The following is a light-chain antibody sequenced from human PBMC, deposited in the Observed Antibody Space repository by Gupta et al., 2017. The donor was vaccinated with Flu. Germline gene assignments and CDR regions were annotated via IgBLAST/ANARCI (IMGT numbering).Light chain of an antibody. V-gene: IGKV1-9*01. CDR2: AVS. CDR1: QAISPS. J-gene: IGKJ4*02. Sequence: DIQLTQSPSFLSASVGDRVAMTCRASQAISPSLAWYQQKSGEGPKLLIYAVSTLHTAVPSRFSGRGSGTEVTLTISSLQPEDVGIDYCKRFYPYPWTFGGGTKVEIK. CDR3: KRFYPYPWT.